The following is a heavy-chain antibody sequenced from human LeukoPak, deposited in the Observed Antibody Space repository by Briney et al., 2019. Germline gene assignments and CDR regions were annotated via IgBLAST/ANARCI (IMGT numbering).Heavy chain of an antibody. CDR1: GGSLSSYY. J-gene: IGHJ6*02. CDR2: IYYSGST. V-gene: IGHV4-59*01. D-gene: IGHD3-3*01. Sequence: PSETLSLTCTVSGGSLSSYYWSWIRQPPGKGLDWIGYIYYSGSTNYNPSLKSRVTISVDTSKNQFSLKLSSVAAADTAVYYCARGGHEGFLEWGPHYYYYYGMDVWGQGTTVTVSS. CDR3: ARGGHEGFLEWGPHYYYYYGMDV.